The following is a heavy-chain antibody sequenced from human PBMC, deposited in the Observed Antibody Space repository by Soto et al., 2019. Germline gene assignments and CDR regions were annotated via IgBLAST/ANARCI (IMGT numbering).Heavy chain of an antibody. CDR2: INHSGST. J-gene: IGHJ4*02. CDR1: GGSFSGYY. V-gene: IGHV4-34*01. D-gene: IGHD2-15*01. CDR3: ARVAVDCSGGSCSPTFDY. Sequence: QVQLQQWGAGLLKPSATLSLTCAVYGGSFSGYYWSWIRQPPGKGLEWIGEINHSGSTNYNPSLKNRVTISVDTSKNQFSLKLSSVTAADTAVYYCARVAVDCSGGSCSPTFDYWGQGTLVTVSS.